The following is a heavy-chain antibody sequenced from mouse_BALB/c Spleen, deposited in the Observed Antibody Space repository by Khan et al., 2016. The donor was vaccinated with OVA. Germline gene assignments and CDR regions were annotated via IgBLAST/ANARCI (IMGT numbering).Heavy chain of an antibody. CDR2: ISYSGRT. D-gene: IGHD1-1*01. CDR1: GYSITSDYA. J-gene: IGHJ2*01. Sequence: EVKLLESGPGLVKPSQSLSLTCTVTGYSITSDYAWNWIRQFPGNKLEWMGYISYSGRTSYNPSLKSRISITRDPSKNQVFLQLNSVTTEDTATYYCARSVTITTVVATDFDYWGQGTTLTVSS. V-gene: IGHV3-2*02. CDR3: ARSVTITTVVATDFDY.